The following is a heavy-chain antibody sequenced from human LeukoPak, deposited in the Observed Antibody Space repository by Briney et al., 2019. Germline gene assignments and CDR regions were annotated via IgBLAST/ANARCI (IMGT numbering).Heavy chain of an antibody. J-gene: IGHJ5*02. CDR2: IYTSGST. CDR1: GGSISSYY. CDR3: AREYGDYVLSWFDP. D-gene: IGHD4-17*01. Sequence: SETLSLTCTVSGGSISSYYWSWIRQPAGKGLEWIGRIYTSGSTNYNPSLKSRVTMSVDTSKNQFSLKLSSVTAADTAVYYCAREYGDYVLSWFDPWGQGTLVTVSS. V-gene: IGHV4-4*07.